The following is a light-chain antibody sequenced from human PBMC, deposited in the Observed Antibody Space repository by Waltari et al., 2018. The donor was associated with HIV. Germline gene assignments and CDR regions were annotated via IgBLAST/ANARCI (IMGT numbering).Light chain of an antibody. Sequence: QSVLTQPPSASATPGQRFTISCPGRSYNIGSNTVNWYQQFSGTAPKLLISSNDQRPSGVPDRFSGSKSGTSASLAITGLQSEDEADYYCAAWDDNLDAYVFGTGTKVTVL. CDR1: SYNIGSNT. CDR2: SND. CDR3: AAWDDNLDAYV. J-gene: IGLJ1*01. V-gene: IGLV1-44*01.